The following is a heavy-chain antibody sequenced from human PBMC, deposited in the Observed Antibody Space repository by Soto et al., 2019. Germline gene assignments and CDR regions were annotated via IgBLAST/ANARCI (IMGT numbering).Heavy chain of an antibody. J-gene: IGHJ4*02. CDR2: IYYSGST. V-gene: IGHV4-61*01. CDR1: GGSVSSGSYY. D-gene: IGHD3-22*01. Sequence: SETLSLTCTVSGGSVSSGSYYWSWIRQPPGKGLEWLGYIYYSGSTNYNPSLKSRVTISVDTSKNQFSLKLSSVTAADTAVYYCASDSNSYESSGPRGGYDYWGQGTLVTVSS. CDR3: ASDSNSYESSGPRGGYDY.